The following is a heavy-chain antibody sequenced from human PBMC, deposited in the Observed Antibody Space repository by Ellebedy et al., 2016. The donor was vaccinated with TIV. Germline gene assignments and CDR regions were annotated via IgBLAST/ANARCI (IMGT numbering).Heavy chain of an antibody. CDR3: ARSSLGRLRFEY. V-gene: IGHV4-59*01. CDR2: IYYSGST. CDR1: GGSFSGYY. J-gene: IGHJ4*02. Sequence: SETLSLTCAVYGGSFSGYYWSWIRQPPGKGLEWIGYIYYSGSTNYNPSLKSRVTISVDTSKNQFSLKLSSVTAADTAVYYCARSSLGRLRFEYWGQGTLVTVSS. D-gene: IGHD5-12*01.